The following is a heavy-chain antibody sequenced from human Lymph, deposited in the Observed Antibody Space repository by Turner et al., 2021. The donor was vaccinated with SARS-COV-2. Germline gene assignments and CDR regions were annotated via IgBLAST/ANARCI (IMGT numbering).Heavy chain of an antibody. D-gene: IGHD3-22*01. J-gene: IGHJ4*02. Sequence: EVQLLESGGGLVQPGGSLRLSCAASGFTFSSYAMGWVRQGPGKGLEWVSAISGSGGDTYYADSVKGRFTISRDNSKNTLYLQMNSLRAEDTAVYYCAKGVRGAMIVVVIPYFDYWGQGTLVTVSS. V-gene: IGHV3-23*01. CDR3: AKGVRGAMIVVVIPYFDY. CDR1: GFTFSSYA. CDR2: ISGSGGDT.